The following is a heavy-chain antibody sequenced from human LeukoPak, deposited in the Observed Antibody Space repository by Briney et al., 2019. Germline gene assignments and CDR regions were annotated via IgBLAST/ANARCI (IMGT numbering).Heavy chain of an antibody. CDR1: GFTFSSYW. D-gene: IGHD3-10*01. Sequence: GGSLRLSCAASGFTFSSYWMSWVRQAPGKGLEWVANIKQDGSEKYYVDSVKGRFTISRDNAKNSLYLRMNSLRAEDTAVYYCAREREGAYYYFDYWGQGTLVTVSS. CDR2: IKQDGSEK. CDR3: AREREGAYYYFDY. J-gene: IGHJ4*02. V-gene: IGHV3-7*01.